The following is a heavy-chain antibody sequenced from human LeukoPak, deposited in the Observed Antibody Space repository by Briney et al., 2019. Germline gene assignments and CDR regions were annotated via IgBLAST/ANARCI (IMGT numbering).Heavy chain of an antibody. Sequence: ASVKVSCKASGGTFSSYAISWVRQAPGQGLEWMGGIIPIFGTPNYAQKFQGRVTITADESTSTAYMELSSLRSDDTAVYYCARERPGSSWYTDNYGMDVWGQGTTVTVSS. CDR2: IIPIFGTP. J-gene: IGHJ6*02. CDR3: ARERPGSSWYTDNYGMDV. D-gene: IGHD6-13*01. V-gene: IGHV1-69*13. CDR1: GGTFSSYA.